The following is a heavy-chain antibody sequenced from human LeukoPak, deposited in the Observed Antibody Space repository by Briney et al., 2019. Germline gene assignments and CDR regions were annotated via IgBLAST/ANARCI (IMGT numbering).Heavy chain of an antibody. V-gene: IGHV1-69*05. CDR1: GGTFSSYA. CDR2: IIPIFGTA. CDR3: ARGQDRAENYYYYYMDV. D-gene: IGHD1-14*01. Sequence: SVKVSCKASGGTFSSYAISWVRQAPGQGLEWMGGIIPIFGTANYAQKFQGRVTITTDESTSTAYMELSSLRSEDTAVYYCARGQDRAENYYYYYMDVWGKGTTVTVSS. J-gene: IGHJ6*03.